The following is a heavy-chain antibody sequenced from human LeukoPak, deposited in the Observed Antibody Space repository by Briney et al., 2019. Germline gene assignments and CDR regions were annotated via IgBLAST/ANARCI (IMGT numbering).Heavy chain of an antibody. CDR3: ARQNVSRGGYNYGFDY. Sequence: GESLKISCKGSGYSFTSYWIGWVRPMPGKGLEWMGIIYPGDSDTRYSPSFQGQVTISADKSISTAYLQWSSLKASDTAMYYCARQNVSRGGYNYGFDYWGQGTLVTVSS. CDR1: GYSFTSYW. CDR2: IYPGDSDT. V-gene: IGHV5-51*01. D-gene: IGHD5-24*01. J-gene: IGHJ4*02.